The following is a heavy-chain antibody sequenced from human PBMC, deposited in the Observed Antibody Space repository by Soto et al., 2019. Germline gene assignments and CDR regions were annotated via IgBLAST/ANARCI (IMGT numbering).Heavy chain of an antibody. J-gene: IGHJ4*02. CDR3: AKDRATTVTTGYFEY. Sequence: LRLSCAASGFTFSSYAMSWVRQSPGKVLEWVSAISGSGGSTYYADSVKGRFTISRDNSKNTLYMQMNSLRAEDTAVYYCAKDRATTVTTGYFEYWGQGTMVTVSS. CDR2: ISGSGGST. CDR1: GFTFSSYA. V-gene: IGHV3-23*01. D-gene: IGHD4-17*01.